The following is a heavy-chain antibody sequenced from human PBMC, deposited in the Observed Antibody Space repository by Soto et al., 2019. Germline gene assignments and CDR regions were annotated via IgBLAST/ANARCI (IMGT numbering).Heavy chain of an antibody. J-gene: IGHJ6*02. CDR1: GGTFSSYA. D-gene: IGHD2-8*01. V-gene: IGHV1-69*12. CDR2: IIPIFGTA. Sequence: QVQLVQSGAEVKKPGSSVKVSCKASGGTFSSYAISWVRQAPGQGLEWMGGIIPIFGTANYAQKFQGRVTITADESTSTAYMELSSLRSEDTAVYYCAYIVLMVYAKHYYYYGMDVWGQGTTVTVSS. CDR3: AYIVLMVYAKHYYYYGMDV.